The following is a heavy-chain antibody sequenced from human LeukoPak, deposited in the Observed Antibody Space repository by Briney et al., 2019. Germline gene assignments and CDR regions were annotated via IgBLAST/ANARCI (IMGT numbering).Heavy chain of an antibody. CDR2: IIPIFGTA. CDR3: ARDFVPYDSSNKGFDP. CDR1: GGTFSSYA. Sequence: SVKVSCKASGGTFSSYAISWVRQAPGQGLEWVGGIIPIFGTANYAQKFQGRVTITADKSTSTAYMELSSLRSEDTAVYYFARDFVPYDSSNKGFDPWGQGTLVTVSS. J-gene: IGHJ5*02. V-gene: IGHV1-69*06. D-gene: IGHD3-22*01.